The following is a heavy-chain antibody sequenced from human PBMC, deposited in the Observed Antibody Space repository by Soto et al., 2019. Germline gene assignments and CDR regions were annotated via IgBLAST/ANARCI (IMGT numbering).Heavy chain of an antibody. CDR1: GFTFSSYG. CDR2: ISYDGSNK. V-gene: IGHV3-30*18. D-gene: IGHD3-16*01. Sequence: PGGSLRLSCAASGFTFSSYGMHWVRQAPGKGLEWVAVISYDGSNKYYADSVKGRFTISRDNSKNTLYLQMNSLRAEDTAVYYCAKSGGGAIYYYYYGMDVWGQGTTVTVSS. J-gene: IGHJ6*02. CDR3: AKSGGGAIYYYYYGMDV.